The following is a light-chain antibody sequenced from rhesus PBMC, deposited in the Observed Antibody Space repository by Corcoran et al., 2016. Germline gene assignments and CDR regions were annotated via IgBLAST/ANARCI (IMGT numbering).Light chain of an antibody. Sequence: DIQMTQSPSSLSASVGDRVTITCRASENVNNYLNWSQQKPGKAPKLLIYKSSTLQSGVPSRLSGRGAGTDYTFTISSLQPEDVATYDCQHGYGTPFTFGPGTKLDIK. CDR1: ENVNNY. J-gene: IGKJ3*01. CDR3: QHGYGTPFT. V-gene: IGKV1-74*01. CDR2: KSS.